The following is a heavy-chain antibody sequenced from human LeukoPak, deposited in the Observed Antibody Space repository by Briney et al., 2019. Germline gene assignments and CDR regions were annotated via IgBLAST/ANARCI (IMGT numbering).Heavy chain of an antibody. D-gene: IGHD3-10*01. CDR3: ARDKVTMVRGVINAYGY. CDR1: GYTFTGYY. CDR2: INPNSGGT. V-gene: IGHV1-2*02. J-gene: IGHJ4*02. Sequence: GASVKVSCKASGYTFTGYYMHWVRQAPGQGLEWMGWINPNSGGTNYAQKFQGRVTMTRDTSISTAYMELSRLRSDDTAVYYCARDKVTMVRGVINAYGYWGQGTLVTVSS.